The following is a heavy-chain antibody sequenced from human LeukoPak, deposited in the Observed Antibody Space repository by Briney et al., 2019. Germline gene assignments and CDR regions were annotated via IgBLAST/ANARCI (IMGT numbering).Heavy chain of an antibody. Sequence: SETLSLTCTVSGGSIISSSYYWDWIRQPPGKGLEWIGSIYYSGSTYYNPSLKSRVTISVDTSKSQFSLKVSSVTAADTAVYYCARGQDTVLTSHDAFDFWGQGTMVTVSS. CDR3: ARGQDTVLTSHDAFDF. CDR1: GGSIISSSYY. J-gene: IGHJ3*01. CDR2: IYYSGST. D-gene: IGHD4-23*01. V-gene: IGHV4-39*07.